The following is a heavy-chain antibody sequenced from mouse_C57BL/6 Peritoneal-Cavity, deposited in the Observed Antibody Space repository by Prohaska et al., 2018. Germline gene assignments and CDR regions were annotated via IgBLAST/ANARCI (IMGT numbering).Heavy chain of an antibody. D-gene: IGHD2-1*01. CDR1: GFTFSGFW. J-gene: IGHJ1*03. V-gene: IGHV11-2*01. CDR3: MRYGNYWYFDV. CDR2: INSDGSAI. Sequence: VQPGGSRGLSCEGSGFTFSGFWMSWVRQTPGKTLEWIGDINSDGSAINYAPSIKDRFTIFRDNDKSTLYLQMGNVRSEDTATYFCMRYGNYWYFDVWGTGTTVTVSS.